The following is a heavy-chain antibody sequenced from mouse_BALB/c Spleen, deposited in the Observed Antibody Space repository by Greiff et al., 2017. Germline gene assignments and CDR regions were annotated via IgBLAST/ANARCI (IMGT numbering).Heavy chain of an antibody. CDR1: GFTFSSFG. CDR3: AGGDY. CDR2: ISSGSSTI. Sequence: EVKLVESGGGLVQPGGSRKLSCAASGFTFSSFGMHWVRQAPEKGLEWVAYISSGSSTIYYADTVKGRFTISRDNPKNTLFLQMTSLRSEDTAMYYYAGGDYWGQGTSVTVSS. V-gene: IGHV5-17*02. J-gene: IGHJ4*01.